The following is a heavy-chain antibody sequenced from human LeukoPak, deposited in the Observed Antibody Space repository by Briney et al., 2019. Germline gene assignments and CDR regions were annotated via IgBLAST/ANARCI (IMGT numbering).Heavy chain of an antibody. D-gene: IGHD5-12*01. CDR3: ARQEDSGYDSPLAY. CDR2: VIAYNGNT. J-gene: IGHJ4*02. CDR1: GYTVTSYG. V-gene: IGHV1-18*01. Sequence: ASVKGSCKASGYTVTSYGISWVRQAPGQGLEWRGWVIAYNGNTNYAQKPQGRVTMTTETSTSTAYMALRSLRSADTAVYHCARQEDSGYDSPLAYWGQGTLVTVSS.